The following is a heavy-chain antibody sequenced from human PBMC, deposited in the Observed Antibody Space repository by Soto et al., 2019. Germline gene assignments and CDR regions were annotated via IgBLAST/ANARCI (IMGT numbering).Heavy chain of an antibody. CDR2: IYYSGST. CDR1: GGSINSDDYY. V-gene: IGHV4-30-4*01. D-gene: IGHD4-17*01. CDR3: ARGGRPMATGTKGAFDV. J-gene: IGHJ3*01. Sequence: QVQLQESGPGLVKPSQTLSLTCTVSGGSINSDDYYWSWIRQSPGKGLEWIGYIYYSGSTYYNPSLRSRSTISLDTSRDQLSLKLNSVTAADTAVYFCARGGRPMATGTKGAFDVWGQGTTVSVS.